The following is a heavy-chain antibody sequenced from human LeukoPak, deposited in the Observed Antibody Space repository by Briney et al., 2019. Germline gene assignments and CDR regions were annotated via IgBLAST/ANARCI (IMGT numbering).Heavy chain of an antibody. V-gene: IGHV3-7*05. CDR2: INQDESAK. J-gene: IGHJ4*02. CDR3: ARQTERDAYNRY. D-gene: IGHD5-24*01. CDR1: GFTFSTYW. Sequence: GGSLRLSCAASGFTFSTYWMTWVRQAPGKGLEWVANINQDESAKNCVDSVKGRFTISRDNAKNALYLQMNSLRAEDTAVYYCARQTERDAYNRYWSQGTLVTVSS.